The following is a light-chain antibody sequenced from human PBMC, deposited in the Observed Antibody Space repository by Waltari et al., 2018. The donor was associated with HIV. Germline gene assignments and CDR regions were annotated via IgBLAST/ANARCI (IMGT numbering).Light chain of an antibody. CDR2: SNN. CDR3: AAWTDSLSGVV. V-gene: IGLV1-47*01. J-gene: IGLJ2*01. CDR1: SPNIGSYY. Sequence: QSVLTQPPSASGTPGPRVTISCSGSSPNIGSYYVSWYHQPPGTAPKLLIYSNNQRPSGVPDRFSGAKSGASASLAISGVRSEDEADYYCAAWTDSLSGVVFGGGTKLSVL.